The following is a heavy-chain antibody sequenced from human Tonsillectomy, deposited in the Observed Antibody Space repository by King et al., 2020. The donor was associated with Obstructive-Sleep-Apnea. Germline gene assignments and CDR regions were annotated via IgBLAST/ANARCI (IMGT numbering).Heavy chain of an antibody. D-gene: IGHD3-10*01. CDR2: IYTSGST. CDR1: GGSTSNYY. J-gene: IGHJ4*02. Sequence: VQLQESGPGLVKPSETLSLTCTVSGGSTSNYYWSWIRQPAGKGLEWIGRIYTSGSTNYNPSLKSRVTMSADTSKNQFSLKLSSVTAADTAVQYCAREGDGSGSYYDSPFDYWGQGTLVTVSA. V-gene: IGHV4-4*07. CDR3: AREGDGSGSYYDSPFDY.